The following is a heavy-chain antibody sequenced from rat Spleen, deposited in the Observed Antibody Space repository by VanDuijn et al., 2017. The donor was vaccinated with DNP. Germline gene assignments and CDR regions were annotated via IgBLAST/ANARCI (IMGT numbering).Heavy chain of an antibody. CDR1: GFSLTSYN. CDR2: MRYNGDT. V-gene: IGHV2-63*01. CDR3: ARDQGIRVMDA. D-gene: IGHD1-11*01. Sequence: QVQLKESGPGLVQPSQTLSLTCTVSGFSLTSYNVHWVRQPPGKGLEWMGRMRYNGDTSYNSALKSRLSISRDTSKSQVLLKMNSLQTEDTATYCCARDQGIRVMDAWGQGASVTVSS. J-gene: IGHJ4*01.